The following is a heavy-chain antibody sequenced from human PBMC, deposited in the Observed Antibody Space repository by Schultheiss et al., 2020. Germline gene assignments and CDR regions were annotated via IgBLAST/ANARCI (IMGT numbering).Heavy chain of an antibody. D-gene: IGHD2-21*02. V-gene: IGHV4-4*07. CDR3: ASHEGTSRLQSAAFDM. J-gene: IGHJ3*02. CDR2: IYTSGST. Sequence: SETLSLTCAVSGGSISSYYWSWIRQPAGKGLEWIGRIYTSGSTNYNPSLKSRVTISVDTSKNQFSLKLSSVTAADTAVYYCASHEGTSRLQSAAFDMWGQGTMVTVSS. CDR1: GGSISSYY.